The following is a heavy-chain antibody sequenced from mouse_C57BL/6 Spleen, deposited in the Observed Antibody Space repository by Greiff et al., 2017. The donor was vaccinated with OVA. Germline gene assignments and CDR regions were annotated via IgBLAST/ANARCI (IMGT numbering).Heavy chain of an antibody. CDR3: ARLLRYYAMDY. D-gene: IGHD1-1*01. Sequence: QVQLQQPGAELVKPGASVKLSCKASGYTFTSYWMQWVKQRPGPGLEWIGEIDPSDSYTNYNQKFKGKATMTVDTSSSTAYMQLSSLTSEDSAVYYCARLLRYYAMDYWGQGTSVTVSS. CDR1: GYTFTSYW. CDR2: IDPSDSYT. J-gene: IGHJ4*01. V-gene: IGHV1-50*01.